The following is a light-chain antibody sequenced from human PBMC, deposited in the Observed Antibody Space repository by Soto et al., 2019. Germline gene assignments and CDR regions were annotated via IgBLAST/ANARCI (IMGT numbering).Light chain of an antibody. CDR2: GAS. Sequence: EIVMTQSPATLSVSPGERATLSCRASQSVRSYLAWYQHKPGQAPRLLIYGASTRATGIPARFSGSGSGTEFTLTISSLQSEDFAVYYCQQYNNWPPKYTFGQGTKLEIK. CDR3: QQYNNWPPKYT. J-gene: IGKJ2*01. CDR1: QSVRSY. V-gene: IGKV3-15*01.